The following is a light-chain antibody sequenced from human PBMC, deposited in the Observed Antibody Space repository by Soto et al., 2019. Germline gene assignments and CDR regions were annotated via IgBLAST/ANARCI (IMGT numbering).Light chain of an antibody. V-gene: IGKV3-20*01. CDR2: GAS. CDR1: QSVSSSY. Sequence: EIVLPQYPGTLSLSPGERATLSCRASQSVSSSYLAWYQQKPGQAPRLLIYGASSRAAGIPDRFSGSGSGTDFTLTISRLEPDDFAVYYCQQYGSSPMYTFGQGTKLEIK. J-gene: IGKJ2*01. CDR3: QQYGSSPMYT.